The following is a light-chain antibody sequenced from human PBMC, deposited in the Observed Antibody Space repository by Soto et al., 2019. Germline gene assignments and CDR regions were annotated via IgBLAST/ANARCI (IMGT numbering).Light chain of an antibody. V-gene: IGLV1-47*01. J-gene: IGLJ1*01. CDR3: AAWDDSLSGYV. CDR1: SSNIGSDY. CDR2: RNN. Sequence: QAVVTQPPSASGTPGQRVTISCSGSSSNIGSDYVYWYQQFPGTAPKLLIYRNNQRPSGVPDRFSGSKSGTSASLAISGRRSEDEADYYCAAWDDSLSGYVFGTGTKVTVL.